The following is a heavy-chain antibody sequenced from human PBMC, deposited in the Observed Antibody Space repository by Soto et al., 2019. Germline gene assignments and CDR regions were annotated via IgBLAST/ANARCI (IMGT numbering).Heavy chain of an antibody. J-gene: IGHJ5*02. CDR2: ISSSSSYI. V-gene: IGHV3-21*01. CDR3: ATQVGGANWFDP. D-gene: IGHD1-26*01. CDR1: GFTFSSYS. Sequence: SLRLSCAASGFTFSSYSMNWVRQAPGKGLEWFSSISSSSSYIYYADTVKGRFTNSRDNAKNSLYRQMNSLRAEDTAVYYCATQVGGANWFDPWGQGTLVTDS.